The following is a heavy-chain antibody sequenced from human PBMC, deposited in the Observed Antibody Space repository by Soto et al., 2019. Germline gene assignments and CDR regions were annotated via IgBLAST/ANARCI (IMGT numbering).Heavy chain of an antibody. CDR2: ISGSGGST. CDR3: AKDSGPYSSSGFLFFDY. J-gene: IGHJ4*02. CDR1: GFTFSSYA. Sequence: GGSLRLSCAASGFTFSSYAMSWVRQAPGKGLEWVSAISGSGGSTYYADSVKGRFTISRDNSKNTLYLQMNSLRAEDTAVYYCAKDSGPYSSSGFLFFDYWGQETLVTVSS. V-gene: IGHV3-23*01. D-gene: IGHD6-6*01.